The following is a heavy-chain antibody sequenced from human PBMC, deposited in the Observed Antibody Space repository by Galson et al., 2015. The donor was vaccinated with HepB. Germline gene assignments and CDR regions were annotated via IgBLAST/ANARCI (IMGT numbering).Heavy chain of an antibody. CDR3: ARGYYDLWRGYYQGLSY. Sequence: SVKVSCKASGYTFTGYYMHWVRQAPGQGLEWMGRINPNSGGTNYAQKFQGRVTMTRHTSISTAYMELSRLRSDDTAVYCCARGYYDLWRGYYQGLSYWGQGTLVTVSS. V-gene: IGHV1-2*06. D-gene: IGHD3-3*01. J-gene: IGHJ4*02. CDR2: INPNSGGT. CDR1: GYTFTGYY.